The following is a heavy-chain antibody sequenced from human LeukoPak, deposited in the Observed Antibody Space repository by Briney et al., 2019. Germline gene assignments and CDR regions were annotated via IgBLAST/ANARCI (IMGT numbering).Heavy chain of an antibody. Sequence: GRSLRLSCAASGFTFSGHAMHWARQTPGKGLEWVAVISYDGRNEYYADSVKGRFTISRDNSKNTLYLQMNSLRAEDTAVYYCARGIAAVGTWYCDPWGQGTLVTVSS. D-gene: IGHD6-13*01. CDR3: ARGIAAVGTWYCDP. CDR1: GFTFSGHA. CDR2: ISYDGRNE. V-gene: IGHV3-30*04. J-gene: IGHJ5*02.